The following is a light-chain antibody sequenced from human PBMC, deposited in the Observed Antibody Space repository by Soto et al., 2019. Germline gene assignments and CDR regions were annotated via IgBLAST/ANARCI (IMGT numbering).Light chain of an antibody. V-gene: IGKV3-15*01. Sequence: ERWMTQSPATLSVSPGERVTLSCRASQNVLSNLAWYQQKPGQAPRLLIYGASTRATGIPARLSGSGSGTEFTLTISRLAPEDFAVYYCQQYGSPGTFGQGTKVDIK. CDR2: GAS. J-gene: IGKJ1*01. CDR1: QNVLSN. CDR3: QQYGSPGT.